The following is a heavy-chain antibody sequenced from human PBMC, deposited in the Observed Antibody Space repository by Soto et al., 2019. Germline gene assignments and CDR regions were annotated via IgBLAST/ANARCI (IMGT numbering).Heavy chain of an antibody. CDR1: GFTFSGSA. V-gene: IGHV3-73*02. CDR3: TSSGSGSSPS. D-gene: IGHD1-26*01. J-gene: IGHJ5*02. Sequence: EVQLVESGGGLVQPGGSLKLSCAASGFTFSGSAMHWVRQASGKGLEWVGRIRSKANSYATAYAASVKGRFTISRDDSKNTAYLQMNSRKTEDTAVYYCTSSGSGSSPSWGQGTLVTVSS. CDR2: IRSKANSYAT.